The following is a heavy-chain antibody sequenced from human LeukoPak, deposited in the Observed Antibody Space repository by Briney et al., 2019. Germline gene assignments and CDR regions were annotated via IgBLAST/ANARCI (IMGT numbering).Heavy chain of an antibody. V-gene: IGHV3-23*01. CDR1: GFTFSSYA. D-gene: IGHD3-22*01. CDR2: ISGSSGST. Sequence: GSLRLSCAASGFTFSSYAMSWVRQAPGKGLEWVSAISGSSGSTYYADSVKGRFTISRDNSKNTLYLQMNSLRAEDTAVYYCAKDINYYDSSGYSNWGQGILVTVSS. J-gene: IGHJ4*02. CDR3: AKDINYYDSSGYSN.